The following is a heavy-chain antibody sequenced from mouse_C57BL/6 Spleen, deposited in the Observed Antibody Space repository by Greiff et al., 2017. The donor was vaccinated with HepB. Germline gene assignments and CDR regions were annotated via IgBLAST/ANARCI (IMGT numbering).Heavy chain of an antibody. J-gene: IGHJ3*01. CDR1: GYTFTDYY. CDR2: INPNNGGT. Sequence: VQLQQSGPELVKPGASVKISCKASGYTFTDYYMNWVKQSHGKSLEWIGDINPNNGGTSYNQKFKGKATLTVDKSSSTAYMELRSLTSEDSAVYYCARDSSGLADWGQGTLVTVAA. V-gene: IGHV1-26*01. CDR3: ARDSSGLAD. D-gene: IGHD3-2*02.